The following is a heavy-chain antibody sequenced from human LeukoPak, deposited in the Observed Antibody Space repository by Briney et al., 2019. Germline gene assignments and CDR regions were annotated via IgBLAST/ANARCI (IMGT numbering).Heavy chain of an antibody. CDR3: ASIDFWSGYAHFDY. CDR2: MNPNSGNT. J-gene: IGHJ4*02. CDR1: GYTFSSYD. Sequence: ASVKVSCKASGYTFSSYDINWVRQATGQGLEWMGWMNPNSGNTGYAQKFQGRVTMTRNTSISTIYMELSGLRSDDTAVYYCASIDFWSGYAHFDYWGQGTLVTVSS. V-gene: IGHV1-8*01. D-gene: IGHD3-3*01.